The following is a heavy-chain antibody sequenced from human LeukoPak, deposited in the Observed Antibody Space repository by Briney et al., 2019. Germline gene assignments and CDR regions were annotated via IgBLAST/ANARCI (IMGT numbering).Heavy chain of an antibody. CDR3: VKDGRYTFGLDAFEI. D-gene: IGHD5-18*01. CDR2: ISGSGTHT. CDR1: GFTFNNYA. Sequence: GGSLRLSCAASGFTFNNYAMSWVRQAPGQGLEWLSTISGSGTHTYYADSVQGRITVSRDNSKNTQTLQMNSLRAEDTGVYYCVKDGRYTFGLDAFEIWGQGTMVTVPS. V-gene: IGHV3-23*01. J-gene: IGHJ3*02.